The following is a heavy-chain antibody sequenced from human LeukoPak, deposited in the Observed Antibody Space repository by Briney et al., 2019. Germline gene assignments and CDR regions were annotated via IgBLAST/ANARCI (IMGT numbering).Heavy chain of an antibody. CDR2: ISAYNGNT. CDR1: GYTFTSYG. Sequence: ASVKVSCKASGYTFTSYGISWVRQAPGQGLEWMGWISAYNGNTNYAQKLQGRVTMTTDTYTSTDYMELRSLRSDATAVYYWAGTRGLDYYYGMDVWGQGTTVTVSS. CDR3: AGTRGLDYYYGMDV. V-gene: IGHV1-18*01. D-gene: IGHD3-10*01. J-gene: IGHJ6*02.